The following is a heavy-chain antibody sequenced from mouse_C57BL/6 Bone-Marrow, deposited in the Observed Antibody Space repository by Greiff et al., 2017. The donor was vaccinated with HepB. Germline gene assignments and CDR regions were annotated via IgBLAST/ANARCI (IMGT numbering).Heavy chain of an antibody. Sequence: VQLQQPGAELVKPGASVKLSCKASGYTFTSYWMQWVKQRPGQGLEWIGEIDPSDSYTNYNQKFKGKATLTVDTSSSTAYMQLSSLTSEDSAVYYCARLLHYYYGSGGAWFAYWGQGTLVTVSA. CDR2: IDPSDSYT. V-gene: IGHV1-50*01. CDR3: ARLLHYYYGSGGAWFAY. CDR1: GYTFTSYW. J-gene: IGHJ3*01. D-gene: IGHD1-1*01.